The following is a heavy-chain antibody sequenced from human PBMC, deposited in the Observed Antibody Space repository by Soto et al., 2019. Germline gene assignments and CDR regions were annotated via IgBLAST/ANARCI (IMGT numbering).Heavy chain of an antibody. D-gene: IGHD1-26*01. J-gene: IGHJ6*02. Sequence: PGESLKISCKGSGYSFTSYWIGWVRQMPGKGLEWMGIIYPGDSDTRYSPSFQGQVTISADKSISTAYLQWSSLKASDTAMYYCARHMGYSGSHYYYYGMDVWGQGTTVTVSS. CDR3: ARHMGYSGSHYYYYGMDV. CDR1: GYSFTSYW. CDR2: IYPGDSDT. V-gene: IGHV5-51*01.